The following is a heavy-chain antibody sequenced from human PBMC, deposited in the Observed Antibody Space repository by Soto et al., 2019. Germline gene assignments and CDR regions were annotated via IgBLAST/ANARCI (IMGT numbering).Heavy chain of an antibody. V-gene: IGHV3-74*01. CDR2: INDDGSVT. CDR1: GFTFSAYL. D-gene: IGHD6-13*01. J-gene: IGHJ4*02. Sequence: GGSLRLSCAASGFTFSAYLMHWVRQAPGKGLVWVSRINDDGSVTSYADSVKGRFTISRDNPENTLYLQMNSLRAEDTAVYYCGRDVAAAGRDWGQGTLVTVSS. CDR3: GRDVAAAGRD.